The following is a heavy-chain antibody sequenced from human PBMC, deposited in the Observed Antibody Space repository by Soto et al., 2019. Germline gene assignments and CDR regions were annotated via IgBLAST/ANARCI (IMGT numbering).Heavy chain of an antibody. Sequence: QVQLQESGPGLVKPSQTLSLTCSVSGDYIHVVGYYWTWIRQRPGKGLEWMGYIYYTGKTYYNPSLESRLTMSVDRSKNQFSLRLTSVTAADTAVYFCGRDLTSNANCIDPWGQGTLVTVSS. CDR3: GRDLTSNANCIDP. V-gene: IGHV4-30-4*01. CDR1: GDYIHVVGYY. D-gene: IGHD2-2*01. CDR2: IYYTGKT. J-gene: IGHJ5*02.